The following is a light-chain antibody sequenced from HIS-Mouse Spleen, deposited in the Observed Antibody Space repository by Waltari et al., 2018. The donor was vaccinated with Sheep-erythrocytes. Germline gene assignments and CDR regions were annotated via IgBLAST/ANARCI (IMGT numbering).Light chain of an antibody. Sequence: SYELTQPPSVSVSPGQTARITCSGYALPKKYAYWYQQKSGQAPVLGIYEDSKRPSGITERFSGSSSGTMATLTISGAQVEDEADYYCYSTDSSGNRDVFGTGTKVTVL. CDR3: YSTDSSGNRDV. J-gene: IGLJ1*01. CDR1: ALPKKY. V-gene: IGLV3-10*01. CDR2: EDS.